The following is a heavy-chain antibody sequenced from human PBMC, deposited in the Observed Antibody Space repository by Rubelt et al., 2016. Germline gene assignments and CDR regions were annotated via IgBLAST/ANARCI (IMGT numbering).Heavy chain of an antibody. D-gene: IGHD2-21*02. CDR3: AISVTAGYFYMDV. V-gene: IGHV3-30*03. J-gene: IGHJ6*03. CDR2: ISYDGTNH. Sequence: QVQLVESGGGVVQPGRSLRLSCAASGFPFSSYGMHWVRQAAGKGLEWVAGISYDGTNHYYGESVKGRFTISRDSTNNTLYLQRKSLRAEDTSVYYWAISVTAGYFYMDVWGEGTTVTVSS. CDR1: GFPFSSYG.